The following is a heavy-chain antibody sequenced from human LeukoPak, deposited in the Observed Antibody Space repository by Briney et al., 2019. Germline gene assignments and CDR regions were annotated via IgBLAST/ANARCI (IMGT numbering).Heavy chain of an antibody. J-gene: IGHJ5*02. CDR2: IYYSGSSSGST. D-gene: IGHD5/OR15-5a*01. CDR1: GGSISNFY. V-gene: IGHV4-59*01. CDR3: AREVVYGDEGIVWFDP. Sequence: SETLSLTCTVSGGSISNFYWTWIRQPPGRGLEWIGYIYYSGSSSGSTNYNPSLKSRVTISVDTSMNQFSLKLSSVTAADTAIYYCAREVVYGDEGIVWFDPWGQGTLVTVSS.